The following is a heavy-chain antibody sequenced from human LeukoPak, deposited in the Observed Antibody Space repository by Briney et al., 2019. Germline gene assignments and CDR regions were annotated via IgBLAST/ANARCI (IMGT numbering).Heavy chain of an antibody. D-gene: IGHD5-12*01. Sequence: ASVKVSCKASGYTFTGYYMHWVRQAPGQGLEWMGWINPNSGGINYAQKFQGRVTMTRDTSISTAYMELSRLRSDDTAVYYCARLYSGYADFDYWGQGTLVTVSS. CDR3: ARLYSGYADFDY. J-gene: IGHJ4*02. CDR2: INPNSGGI. CDR1: GYTFTGYY. V-gene: IGHV1-2*02.